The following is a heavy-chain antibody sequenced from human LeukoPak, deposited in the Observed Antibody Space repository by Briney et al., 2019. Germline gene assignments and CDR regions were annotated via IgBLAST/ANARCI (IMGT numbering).Heavy chain of an antibody. CDR3: ARTRGYSYGYFDY. J-gene: IGHJ4*02. V-gene: IGHV3-21*01. CDR2: ISSSSSYI. D-gene: IGHD5-18*01. Sequence: PGGSLRLSCAASGFTFSSYSMNWVRLAPGKGLEWVSSISSSSSYIYYADSVKGRFTISRDNAKNSLYLQMNSLRAEDTAVYYCARTRGYSYGYFDYWGQGTLVTVSS. CDR1: GFTFSSYS.